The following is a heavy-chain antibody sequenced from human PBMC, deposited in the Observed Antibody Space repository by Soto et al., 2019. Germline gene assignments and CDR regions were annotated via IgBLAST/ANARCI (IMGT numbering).Heavy chain of an antibody. Sequence: SLTCTVGGDSICGYHWSWIRQPAGEGLEWIGRIYSSGSTDYKSSLNSRVTMSVDTSKNQFSLRLRSLTAADTAVYYSEREESYHLDPCGQGTLVTVSS. CDR3: EREESYHLDP. V-gene: IGHV4-4*07. J-gene: IGHJ5*02. CDR2: IYSSGST. D-gene: IGHD3-3*02. CDR1: GDSICGYH.